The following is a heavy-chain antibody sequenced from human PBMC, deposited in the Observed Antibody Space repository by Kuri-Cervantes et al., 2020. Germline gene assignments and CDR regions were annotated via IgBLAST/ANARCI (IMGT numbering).Heavy chain of an antibody. J-gene: IGHJ3*02. V-gene: IGHV3-48*01. CDR3: AREAITMVRGVIITRAFDI. CDR2: ISSGSGTI. D-gene: IGHD3-10*01. CDR1: GVTFSTYS. Sequence: GGSLRLSCTASGVTFSTYSMNWVRQAPGKGLEWLSYISSGSGTIYYADSVMGRFTISRDNAKNSLFLQMSSLRADDTAVYYCAREAITMVRGVIITRAFDIWGQGTMVTVSS.